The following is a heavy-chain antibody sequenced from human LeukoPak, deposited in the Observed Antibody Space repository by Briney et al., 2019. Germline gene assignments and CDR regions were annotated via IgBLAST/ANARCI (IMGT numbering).Heavy chain of an antibody. Sequence: GGSLRLSCAASGFTFSSYWMSWVRQAPGKGLQWVANIKQDGSEKSYVDSVKGRFTISRDNAKSSVYLQMNSLRAEDTAVYYCASIYGMDAWGQGTTVTVSS. V-gene: IGHV3-7*05. CDR2: IKQDGSEK. CDR3: ASIYGMDA. J-gene: IGHJ6*02. CDR1: GFTFSSYW.